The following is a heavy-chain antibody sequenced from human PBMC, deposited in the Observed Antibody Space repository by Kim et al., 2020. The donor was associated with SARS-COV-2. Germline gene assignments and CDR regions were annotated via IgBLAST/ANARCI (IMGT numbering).Heavy chain of an antibody. D-gene: IGHD5-18*01. CDR3: VSGYRYGYYGLEPLFEN. V-gene: IGHV3-30*11. CDR2: MSNDGRNK. J-gene: IGHJ4*02. CDR1: GFTFSTYA. Sequence: GGSLRLSCAASGFTFSTYAMHWVRQAPGKGLEWVALMSNDGRNKNYADSVKGRFTISRDNSKNTLFLLMDSLRSEDTAVYFCVSGYRYGYYGLEPLFENWGQGTQVTVSS.